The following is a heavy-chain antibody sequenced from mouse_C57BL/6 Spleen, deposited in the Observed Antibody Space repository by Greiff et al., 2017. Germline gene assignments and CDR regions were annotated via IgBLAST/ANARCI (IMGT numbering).Heavy chain of an antibody. D-gene: IGHD1-1*01. V-gene: IGHV1-82*01. CDR3: ARVFLITTVVATDYFDY. CDR1: GYAFSSSW. J-gene: IGHJ2*01. CDR2: IYPGDGDT. Sequence: VQLQQSGPELVKPGASVKISCKASGYAFSSSWMNWVKQRPGKGLEWIGRIYPGDGDTNYNGKFKGKATLTADKSYSTAYMQLSSLTSEDSAVYFCARVFLITTVVATDYFDYWGQGTTLTVSS.